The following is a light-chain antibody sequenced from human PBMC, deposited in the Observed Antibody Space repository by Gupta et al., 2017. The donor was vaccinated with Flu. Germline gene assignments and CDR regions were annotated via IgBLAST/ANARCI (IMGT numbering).Light chain of an antibody. Sequence: SIPCKDTRGDVGKEEGFSGYRPWPGQAPKLVLYVVSEGPSGVTDCFSGSMSGYTAFLTISWLEGEDEAYYYCVSYAVSDTYVFGTGTRVTVL. V-gene: IGLV2-11*02. CDR3: VSYAVSDTYV. J-gene: IGLJ1*01. CDR2: VVS. CDR1: RGDVGKEEG.